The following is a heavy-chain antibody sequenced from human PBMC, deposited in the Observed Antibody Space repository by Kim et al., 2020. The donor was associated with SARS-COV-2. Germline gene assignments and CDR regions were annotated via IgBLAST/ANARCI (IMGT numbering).Heavy chain of an antibody. CDR3: ARQSGYYYGSGSSIYYGMDV. J-gene: IGHJ6*02. V-gene: IGHV5-10-1*01. Sequence: GESLKISCKGSGYSFTSYWISWVRQMPGKGLEWMGRIDPSDSYTNYSPSFQGHVTISANKSISTAYLQWSSLKASDTAMYYCARQSGYYYGSGSSIYYGMDVWGQGTTVTVSS. D-gene: IGHD3-10*01. CDR2: IDPSDSYT. CDR1: GYSFTSYW.